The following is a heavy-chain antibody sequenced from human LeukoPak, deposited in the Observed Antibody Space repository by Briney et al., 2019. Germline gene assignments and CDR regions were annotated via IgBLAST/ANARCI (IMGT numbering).Heavy chain of an antibody. J-gene: IGHJ4*02. Sequence: GGSLRLSCAASGFTFTSFAMSWVRQAPGKGLEWVSPISRSGVATYYANSVKGRFTISRDNSKNTVYLQMSSLRAEDTAMYYCAKHSHDGSAPYYEVQLDYWGQGTLVTVSS. CDR1: GFTFTSFA. CDR3: AKHSHDGSAPYYEVQLDY. V-gene: IGHV3-23*01. D-gene: IGHD3-22*01. CDR2: ISRSGVAT.